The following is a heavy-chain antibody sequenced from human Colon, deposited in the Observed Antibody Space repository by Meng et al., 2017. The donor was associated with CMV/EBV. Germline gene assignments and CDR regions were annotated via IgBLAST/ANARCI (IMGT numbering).Heavy chain of an antibody. CDR1: GFTFRNFE. Sequence: GGSLRLSCAGSGFTFRNFEMNWVRQAPGEGLEWISYISSSGGDKRYTDSVKGRFTISRDNAQNSLYLQINSLRAEDTAVYYCARDSGKPPVVTQEDSAFDIWGQGTMVTVSS. D-gene: IGHD2-21*02. V-gene: IGHV3-48*03. CDR2: ISSSGGDK. J-gene: IGHJ3*02. CDR3: ARDSGKPPVVTQEDSAFDI.